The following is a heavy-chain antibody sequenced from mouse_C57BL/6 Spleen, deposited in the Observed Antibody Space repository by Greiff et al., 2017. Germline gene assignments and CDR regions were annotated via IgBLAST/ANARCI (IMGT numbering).Heavy chain of an antibody. CDR3: TRDDSKGGYFDV. V-gene: IGHV5-9-1*02. J-gene: IGHJ1*03. D-gene: IGHD2-5*01. Sequence: EVKLVESGEGLVKPGGSLKLSCAASGFTFSSYAMSWVRQTPEKRLEWVAYISSGGDYIYYADTVKGRFTISRDNARNTMYLQMSSLKSEDTAMYYCTRDDSKGGYFDVWGTGTTVTVSS. CDR2: ISSGGDYI. CDR1: GFTFSSYA.